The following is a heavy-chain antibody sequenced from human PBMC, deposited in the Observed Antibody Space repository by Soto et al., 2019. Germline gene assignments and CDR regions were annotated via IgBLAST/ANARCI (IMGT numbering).Heavy chain of an antibody. Sequence: SETLSLTCTVSGGSISSYYWSWIRQPPGKGLEWIGYIYYSGSTNYNPSLKSRVTISVDTSKNQFSLKLSSVTAADTAVYYCARILAARPPLGFDPWGQGTLVTVSS. CDR2: IYYSGST. V-gene: IGHV4-59*01. CDR1: GGSISSYY. J-gene: IGHJ5*02. D-gene: IGHD6-6*01. CDR3: ARILAARPPLGFDP.